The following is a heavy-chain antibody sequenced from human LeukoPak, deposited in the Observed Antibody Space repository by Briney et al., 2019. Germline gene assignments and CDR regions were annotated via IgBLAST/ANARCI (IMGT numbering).Heavy chain of an antibody. CDR3: ARARVTPPRYFDY. Sequence: SVKVSCKASGGTFSSYAISWVRQAPGQGLEWMGGIIPIFGTAIYAQNFQGRVTITADESTSTAYMELSSLRSEDTAVYYCARARVTPPRYFDYWGQGTLVTVSS. CDR2: IIPIFGTA. V-gene: IGHV1-69*13. D-gene: IGHD2-21*02. CDR1: GGTFSSYA. J-gene: IGHJ4*02.